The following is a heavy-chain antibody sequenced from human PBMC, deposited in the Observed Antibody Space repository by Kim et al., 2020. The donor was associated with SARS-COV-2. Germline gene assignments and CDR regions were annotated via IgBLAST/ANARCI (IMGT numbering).Heavy chain of an antibody. V-gene: IGHV1-69*13. J-gene: IGHJ6*02. Sequence: SVKVSCKASGGTFSSYAISWVRQAPGQGLEWMGGIIPIFGTANYAQKFQGRVTITADESTSTAYMELSSLRSEDTAVYYCARESLYCSGGSCYADYYYGMDVWGQGTTVTVSS. CDR2: IIPIFGTA. CDR3: ARESLYCSGGSCYADYYYGMDV. CDR1: GGTFSSYA. D-gene: IGHD2-15*01.